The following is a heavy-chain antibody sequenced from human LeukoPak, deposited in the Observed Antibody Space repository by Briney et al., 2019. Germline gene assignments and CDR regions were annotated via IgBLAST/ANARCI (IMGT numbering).Heavy chain of an antibody. CDR1: GYTFTAYY. CDR2: INPNNGGT. J-gene: IGHJ3*01. Sequence: GALVKVSCKASGYTFTAYYIHWVRQAPGQGLEWMGWINPNNGGTKYAQNFQDRVTMTRDTSINTAFLELNIMRSDDTAMYYCATRSLTDSFDVWGQGTLVTVSS. D-gene: IGHD3-9*01. V-gene: IGHV1-2*02. CDR3: ATRSLTDSFDV.